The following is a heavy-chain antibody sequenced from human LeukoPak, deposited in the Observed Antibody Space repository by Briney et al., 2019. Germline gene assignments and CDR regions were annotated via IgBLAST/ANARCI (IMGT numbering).Heavy chain of an antibody. V-gene: IGHV3-30-3*01. CDR2: MSYDGSNK. CDR3: ARDDYDILTGYSKGRYFFDY. D-gene: IGHD3-9*01. J-gene: IGHJ4*02. CDR1: GFTFSSYA. Sequence: GGSLRLSCAASGFTFSSYAMHWVRQAPGKGLEWVAVMSYDGSNKYYADSVKGRFTISRDNSKNTLYLQMNSLRAEDTAVYYCARDDYDILTGYSKGRYFFDYWGQGTLVTVSS.